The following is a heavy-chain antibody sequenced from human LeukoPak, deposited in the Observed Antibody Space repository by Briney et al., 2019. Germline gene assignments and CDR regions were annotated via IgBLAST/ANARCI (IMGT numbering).Heavy chain of an antibody. V-gene: IGHV4-59*08. CDR2: IYYSGST. CDR3: ARLRGTAPPRYYYYGMDV. Sequence: PSETLSLTCTVSGGPISSYYWSWIRQPPGKGLEWIGYIYYSGSTNYNPSLKSRVTISVDTSKNQFSLKLSSVTAADTAVYYCARLRGTAPPRYYYYGMDVWGQGTTVTVSS. J-gene: IGHJ6*02. CDR1: GGPISSYY. D-gene: IGHD5-18*01.